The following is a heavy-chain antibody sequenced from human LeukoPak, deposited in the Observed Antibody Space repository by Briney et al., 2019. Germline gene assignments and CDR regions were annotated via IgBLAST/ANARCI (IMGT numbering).Heavy chain of an antibody. J-gene: IGHJ4*02. D-gene: IGHD6-13*01. CDR1: GFTGFTFSSYA. V-gene: IGHV3-23*01. CDR2: ISSTGGST. CDR3: AKLRSSNWYYDY. Sequence: QSGGSLRLSCAASGFTGFTFSSYAMSWVRQAPGKGLEWVSAISSTGGSTYYPDSVKGRFTISRDNSKNTLYLQMNSLRAEDTAVYYCAKLRSSNWYYDYWGQGTLVTVSS.